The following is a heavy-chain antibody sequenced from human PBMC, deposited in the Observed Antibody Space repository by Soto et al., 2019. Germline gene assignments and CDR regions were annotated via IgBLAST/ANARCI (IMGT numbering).Heavy chain of an antibody. CDR3: ARGKITGLFDY. CDR2: IYYSGST. V-gene: IGHV4-59*12. J-gene: IGHJ4*02. Sequence: SETLSLTCTVSGGSISNYYWNWIRQPPGKGLEWIGYIYYSGSTNYNPSLKSRVTISVDTSKNQFSLKLTSVTAADTAVYYCARGKITGLFDYWGQGTLVTVSS. D-gene: IGHD2-8*02. CDR1: GGSISNYY.